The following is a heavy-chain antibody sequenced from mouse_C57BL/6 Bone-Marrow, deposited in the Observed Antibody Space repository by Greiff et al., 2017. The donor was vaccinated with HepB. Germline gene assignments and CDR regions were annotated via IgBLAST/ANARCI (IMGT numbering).Heavy chain of an antibody. J-gene: IGHJ3*01. CDR3: ARAYYDYGWFAY. D-gene: IGHD2-4*01. Sequence: VQLQQSGAELARPGASVKLSCKASGYTFTSYGISWVKQRTGQGLEWIGEIYPRSGNTYYNEKFKGKATLTADKSSSPAYMELRSLTSEDSAVYFCARAYYDYGWFAYWGQGTLVTVSA. CDR2: IYPRSGNT. V-gene: IGHV1-81*01. CDR1: GYTFTSYG.